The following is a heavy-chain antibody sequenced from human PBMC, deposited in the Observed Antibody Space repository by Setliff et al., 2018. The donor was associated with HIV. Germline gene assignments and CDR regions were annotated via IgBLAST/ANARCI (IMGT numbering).Heavy chain of an antibody. CDR3: ARRYGGYVKY. V-gene: IGHV4-61*05. J-gene: IGHJ4*02. CDR2: IYYSGSA. CDR1: AGSISSSRYN. Sequence: SETLSLTCTVSAGSISSSRYNWGWIRQPPGEGLEWIGYIYYSGSANYNPSLKSRVTMSVDTSKNQFSLKLRSVTTADTAVYYCARRYGGYVKYWGQGTLVTVSS. D-gene: IGHD5-12*01.